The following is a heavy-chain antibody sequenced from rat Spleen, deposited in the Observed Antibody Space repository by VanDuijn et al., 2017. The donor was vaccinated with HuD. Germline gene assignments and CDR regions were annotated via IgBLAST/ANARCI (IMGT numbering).Heavy chain of an antibody. CDR3: TREGYNNWGAFAY. Sequence: QVQLKESGPGLVQPSQTLSLTCTVSEFSLTGNNIHWVRQSPGKGLEWMGRMRYDGDTSYNSALKSRLSISRDTSKNQVFLKMNSLQTEDTAMYFCTREGYNNWGAFAYWGQGTLVTVSS. V-gene: IGHV2S30*01. D-gene: IGHD1-10*01. J-gene: IGHJ3*01. CDR1: EFSLTGNN. CDR2: MRYDGDT.